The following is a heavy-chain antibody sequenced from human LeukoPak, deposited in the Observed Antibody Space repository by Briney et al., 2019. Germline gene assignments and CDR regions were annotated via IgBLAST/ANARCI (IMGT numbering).Heavy chain of an antibody. CDR2: IYYSGST. CDR3: ARFRVGATSYYYYGMDV. V-gene: IGHV4-59*11. D-gene: IGHD1-26*01. J-gene: IGHJ6*02. Sequence: SETLSLTCTVSGGPISSHYWSWIRQPPGKGLEWIGYIYYSGSTNYNPSLKSRVTISVDTSKNQFSLELSSVTAADTAVYYCARFRVGATSYYYYGMDVWGQGTTVTVSS. CDR1: GGPISSHY.